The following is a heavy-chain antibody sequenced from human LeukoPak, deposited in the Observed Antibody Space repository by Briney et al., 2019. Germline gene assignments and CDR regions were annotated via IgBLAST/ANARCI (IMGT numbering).Heavy chain of an antibody. CDR3: ATALGYSSSWYYDY. D-gene: IGHD6-13*01. V-gene: IGHV1-24*01. CDR2: FDPEDGET. CDR1: GYTLTELS. Sequence: GASVKVSCKVSGYTLTELSMHWVRQAPGKGLEWMGGFDPEDGETIYAQKFQGRVTMPEDTSTDTPYIELSSLRSEDTAVYYCATALGYSSSWYYDYWGQGTLVTVSS. J-gene: IGHJ4*02.